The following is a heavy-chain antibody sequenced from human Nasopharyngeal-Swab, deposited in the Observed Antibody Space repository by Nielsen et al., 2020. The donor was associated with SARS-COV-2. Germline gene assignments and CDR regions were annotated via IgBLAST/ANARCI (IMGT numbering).Heavy chain of an antibody. D-gene: IGHD2-15*01. J-gene: IGHJ3*02. Sequence: GESLKISCAASGFTDSSNYMSWVRQAPGKGLEWVSVIYSGGSTYYADSVKGRFTISRDNSKNTLYLQMNSLRAEDTAVYYCASSIVVVVAALDAFDIWGQGTMVTVSS. CDR1: GFTDSSNY. CDR2: IYSGGST. CDR3: ASSIVVVVAALDAFDI. V-gene: IGHV3-66*01.